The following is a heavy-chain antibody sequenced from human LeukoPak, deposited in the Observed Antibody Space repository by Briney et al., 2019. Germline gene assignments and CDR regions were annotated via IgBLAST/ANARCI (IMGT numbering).Heavy chain of an antibody. V-gene: IGHV4-59*01. D-gene: IGHD6-13*01. CDR3: ARAPTAASDFNHFGMDV. CDR2: IYNSGST. J-gene: IGHJ6*02. CDR1: GGSISRYY. Sequence: SETLSLTCTVSGGSISRYYWTWIRQPPGKGLEWIGYIYNSGSTNYNPSLKSRVTISVDTSKNQFSLKLSSVTAADTAVYYCARAPTAASDFNHFGMDVWGRGTTVTVSS.